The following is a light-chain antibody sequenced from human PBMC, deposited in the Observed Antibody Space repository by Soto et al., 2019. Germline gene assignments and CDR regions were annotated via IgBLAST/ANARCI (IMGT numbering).Light chain of an antibody. V-gene: IGKV3-11*01. Sequence: DIVFTQSPATLSLSPGERATLSCRASQSVSSYLAWYQQKPGQAPRLLVYDASNRATGIPARFSGSGSGTDFTLTISSLEPEDFAVYYCQQRSNWLSITFGQGTRLEIK. CDR3: QQRSNWLSIT. CDR2: DAS. J-gene: IGKJ5*01. CDR1: QSVSSY.